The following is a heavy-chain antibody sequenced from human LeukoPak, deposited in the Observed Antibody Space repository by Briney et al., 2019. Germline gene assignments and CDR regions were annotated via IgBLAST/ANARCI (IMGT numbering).Heavy chain of an antibody. CDR3: ARGPIGYYYDY. CDR1: GGSISSYY. Sequence: SETLSLTCTVSGGSISSYYWSWIRQPPGKGLEWIGYIYYSGSTNYNPSLKSRVTISVDTSKNQFSLKLSSVTAADTAVYYCARGPIGYYYDYWGQGTLVTVSS. J-gene: IGHJ4*02. CDR2: IYYSGST. D-gene: IGHD6-13*01. V-gene: IGHV4-59*01.